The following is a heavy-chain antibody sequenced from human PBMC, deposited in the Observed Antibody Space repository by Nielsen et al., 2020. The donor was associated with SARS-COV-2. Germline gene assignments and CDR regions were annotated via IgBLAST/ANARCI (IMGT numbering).Heavy chain of an antibody. CDR1: GFMFSSHG. D-gene: IGHD6-19*01. CDR2: LSHDRTDK. Sequence: GESLKISCAASGFMFSSHGMHWVRQAPGKGLEWLAILSHDRTDKYYADSVKGRFTVSRDNSKNTLYLQMDNLRTDDTAIYYCAKERTVAGPQGGFDFWGQGTLVTVSS. V-gene: IGHV3-30*18. CDR3: AKERTVAGPQGGFDF. J-gene: IGHJ4*02.